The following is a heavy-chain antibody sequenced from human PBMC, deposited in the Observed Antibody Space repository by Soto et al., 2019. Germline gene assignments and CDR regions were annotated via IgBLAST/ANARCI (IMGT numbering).Heavy chain of an antibody. D-gene: IGHD3-22*01. CDR2: IYYSGST. CDR1: GGSISSGGYY. J-gene: IGHJ4*02. CDR3: ARPDSSGRYFAY. Sequence: SETLSLTCTVSGGSISSGGYYWSWIRQHPGKGLEWIGYIYYSGSTYYNPSLKSRVTISVDTSKNQFSLKLSSVTAADTAVYYCARPDSSGRYFAYWGQGTLVTVSS. V-gene: IGHV4-31*03.